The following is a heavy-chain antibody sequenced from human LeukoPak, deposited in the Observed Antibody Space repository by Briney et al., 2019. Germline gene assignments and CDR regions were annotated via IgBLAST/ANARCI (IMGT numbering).Heavy chain of an antibody. V-gene: IGHV1-24*01. CDR1: GYTLTELS. CDR2: FDPEDGET. Sequence: ASVKVSCKVSGYTLTELSMHWVRQAPGKGLEWMGGFDPEDGETIYAQKFQGRVTMTEDTSTDTAYMELSSLRSEDTAVYYCARVNYDFWSGYRQTYFDYWGQGTLVTVSS. D-gene: IGHD3-3*01. J-gene: IGHJ4*02. CDR3: ARVNYDFWSGYRQTYFDY.